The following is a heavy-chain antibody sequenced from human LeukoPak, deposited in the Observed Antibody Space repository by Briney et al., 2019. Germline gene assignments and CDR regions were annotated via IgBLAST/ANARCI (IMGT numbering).Heavy chain of an antibody. V-gene: IGHV3-30-3*01. J-gene: IGHJ4*02. D-gene: IGHD5-18*01. CDR1: GFTFSSYA. CDR3: ARGGGYTYGYTPYYFDH. Sequence: GGSLRLSCAASGFTFSSYAMHWVRQAPGKGLEWVAVISCDGSNKHYADSVKGRFTISRDDAKNTLYLQMNSLRAEDTAVHYCARGGGYTYGYTPYYFDHWGQGTLVTVSS. CDR2: ISCDGSNK.